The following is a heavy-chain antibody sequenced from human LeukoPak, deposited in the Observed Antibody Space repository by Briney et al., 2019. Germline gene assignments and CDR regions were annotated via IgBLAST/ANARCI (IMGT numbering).Heavy chain of an antibody. CDR2: IYHSGST. V-gene: IGHV4-38-2*01. J-gene: IGHJ3*02. Sequence: SETLSLTCAVSGYSISSGYYWGWIRQPPGKGLEWIGSIYHSGSTYYNPFLKSRVTISVDTSKNQFSLKLSSVTAADTAVYYCARYRWDAFDIWGQGTMVTVSS. CDR1: GYSISSGYY. D-gene: IGHD2-2*01. CDR3: ARYRWDAFDI.